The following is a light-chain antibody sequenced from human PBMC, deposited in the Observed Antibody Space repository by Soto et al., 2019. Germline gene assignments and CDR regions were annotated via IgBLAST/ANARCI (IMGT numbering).Light chain of an antibody. CDR1: QTINNNY. Sequence: IILTQSPGTLSLSPGERVTLSCKASQTINNNYVAWYQQRPGRAPRLLVYGASARATGIPDRFRGSGAGTDFTLTISRLEPEDFAVYYCQQYGTSPWTFGQGTKVEIK. J-gene: IGKJ1*01. CDR2: GAS. V-gene: IGKV3-20*01. CDR3: QQYGTSPWT.